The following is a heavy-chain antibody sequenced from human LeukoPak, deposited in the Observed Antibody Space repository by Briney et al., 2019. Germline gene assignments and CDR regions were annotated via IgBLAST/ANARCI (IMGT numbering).Heavy chain of an antibody. Sequence: ASVKVSCKASGYTFTTYDINWVRQATGQGLEWMGWMSPSSGNTGYAQKFQGRVTITKDTSISTIYLELSSLRSEDTAVYYCARDKRIQLLSADYWGQGTLVTVSS. D-gene: IGHD5-18*01. CDR1: GYTFTTYD. CDR3: ARDKRIQLLSADY. V-gene: IGHV1-8*03. CDR2: MSPSSGNT. J-gene: IGHJ4*02.